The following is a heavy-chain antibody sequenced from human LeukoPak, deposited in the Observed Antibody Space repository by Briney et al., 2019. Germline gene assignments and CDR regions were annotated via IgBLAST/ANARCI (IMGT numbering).Heavy chain of an antibody. Sequence: ETLSLTCTVSGGSISSSSYYWGWIRQPPGKGLEWVASSAGSGGSTHYADSVKGRFTISRDNSQNTVYLHMNSLRADDTAVYYCAQEHFDTSGYYSRFDNWGQGILVTVSS. CDR2: SAGSGGST. D-gene: IGHD3-22*01. V-gene: IGHV3-23*01. J-gene: IGHJ4*02. CDR1: GGSISSSSYY. CDR3: AQEHFDTSGYYSRFDN.